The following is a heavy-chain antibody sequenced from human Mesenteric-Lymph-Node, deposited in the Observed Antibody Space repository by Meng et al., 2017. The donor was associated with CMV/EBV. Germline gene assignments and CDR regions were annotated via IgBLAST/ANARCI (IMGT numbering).Heavy chain of an antibody. CDR2: ISGYSGKT. D-gene: IGHD3-22*01. CDR3: ARDVYYYDSRGSADY. V-gene: IGHV1-18*01. CDR1: AYMFTRYG. J-gene: IGHJ4*02. Sequence: ASVKVSCKASAYMFTRYGVSWVRQAPGQGLEWMGWISGYSGKTDYAQKFQGRVTMTVDTSTTTAYMELRSLRSDDTAVYYCARDVYYYDSRGSADYWGQGTLVTVSS.